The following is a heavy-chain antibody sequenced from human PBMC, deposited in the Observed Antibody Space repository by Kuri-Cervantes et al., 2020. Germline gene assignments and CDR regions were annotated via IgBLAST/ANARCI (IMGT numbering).Heavy chain of an antibody. J-gene: IGHJ4*02. D-gene: IGHD3-22*01. Sequence: GESLKISCAASGFTFSSYAMHWVRQAPGKGLEWVAVISYDGSNKYYADSVKGRFTISRDNSKNTLYLQMNSLRAEETAVYYCAKVPHIMSVPFYYDSCVPFDYWGQGTLVTVSS. V-gene: IGHV3-30-3*01. CDR2: ISYDGSNK. CDR3: AKVPHIMSVPFYYDSCVPFDY. CDR1: GFTFSSYA.